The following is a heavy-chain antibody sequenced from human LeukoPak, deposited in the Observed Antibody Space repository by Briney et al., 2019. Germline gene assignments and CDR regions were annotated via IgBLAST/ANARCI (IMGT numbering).Heavy chain of an antibody. V-gene: IGHV3-21*01. Sequence: SGGPLRLSCAASGFTFSSYSMNWVRQAPGKGLEWVSSISSSSSYIYYADSVKGRFTISRDNAKNSLYLQMNSLRAEDTAVYYCARDFPTYYDILTGPPMDVWGKGTTVTVSS. CDR2: ISSSSSYI. CDR1: GFTFSSYS. D-gene: IGHD3-9*01. CDR3: ARDFPTYYDILTGPPMDV. J-gene: IGHJ6*03.